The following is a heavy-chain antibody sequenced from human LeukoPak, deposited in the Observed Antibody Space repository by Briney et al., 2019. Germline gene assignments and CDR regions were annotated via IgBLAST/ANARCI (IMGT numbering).Heavy chain of an antibody. CDR1: GFTFSSYA. CDR2: ISYDGSNK. D-gene: IGHD3-10*01. V-gene: IGHV3-30*14. Sequence: GRSLRLSCAASGFTFSSYAMHWVRQAPGKGLEWVAVISYDGSNKYYADSVKGRFTISRDNSKNTLYLQMNSLRAEDTAVYYCARSLLWFGESHWGQGTLVTVSS. J-gene: IGHJ4*02. CDR3: ARSLLWFGESH.